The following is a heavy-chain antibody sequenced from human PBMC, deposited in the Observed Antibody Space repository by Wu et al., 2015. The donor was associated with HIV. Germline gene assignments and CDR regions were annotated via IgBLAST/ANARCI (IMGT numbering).Heavy chain of an antibody. CDR3: ARDVFVFGQYQLPEDAYYYYGMDV. CDR1: GYTFTSYG. CDR2: ISAYNGNT. J-gene: IGHJ6*02. D-gene: IGHD2-2*01. Sequence: QVQLVQSGAEVKKPGASVKVSCKASGYTFTSYGISWVRQAPGQGLEWMGWISAYNGNTNYAQKLQGRVTMTTDTSTSTAYMELRSLRSDDTAVYYCARDVFVFGQYQLPEDAYYYYGMDVVGPRDHGHRLL. V-gene: IGHV1-18*01.